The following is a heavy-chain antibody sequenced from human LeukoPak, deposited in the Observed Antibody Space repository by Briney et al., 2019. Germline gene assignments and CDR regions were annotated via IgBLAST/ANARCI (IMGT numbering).Heavy chain of an antibody. Sequence: ASVKVSCKSSGYTFTNYAIHWVRQAPGQRLEWLGWINAGNGHTKYSQKFQGRVTITRDTSATIAYMELTSLTSEDTAVYSCARGYCSSTSCQYYFDYWGQGTLVTVSS. CDR2: INAGNGHT. J-gene: IGHJ4*02. D-gene: IGHD2-2*01. CDR1: GYTFTNYA. V-gene: IGHV1-3*01. CDR3: ARGYCSSTSCQYYFDY.